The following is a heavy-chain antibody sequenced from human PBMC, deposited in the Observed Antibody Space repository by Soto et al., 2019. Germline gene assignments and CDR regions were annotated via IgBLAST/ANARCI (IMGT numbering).Heavy chain of an antibody. V-gene: IGHV3-33*01. CDR1: GFTFSSYG. J-gene: IGHJ4*02. CDR3: ARDSLYSYGYHVPHCPLGY. CDR2: IWYDGSNK. Sequence: QVQLVESGGGVVQPGRSLRLSCAASGFTFSSYGMHWVRQAPGKGLEWVAVIWYDGSNKYYADSVKGRFTISRDNSKNTLYLQMNSLRAEDTAVYYCARDSLYSYGYHVPHCPLGYWGKGTLVTVSS. D-gene: IGHD5-18*01.